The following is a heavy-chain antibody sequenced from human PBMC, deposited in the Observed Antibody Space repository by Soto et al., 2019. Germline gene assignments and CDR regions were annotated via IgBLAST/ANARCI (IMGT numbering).Heavy chain of an antibody. J-gene: IGHJ4*02. Sequence: QVQLVQSGAEVKKPGSSVKVSCKASGGAFGSYAINWVRQAPGQGLEWMGGIIPMFDTTNYAQRFQGRVTVTADESTSIVYLELTRVRSEDTAMYYCTRHRGYSSGYWGQDFWGQGTLVTVSS. CDR3: TRHRGYSSGYWGQDF. V-gene: IGHV1-69*01. CDR2: IIPMFDTT. D-gene: IGHD5-12*01. CDR1: GGAFGSYA.